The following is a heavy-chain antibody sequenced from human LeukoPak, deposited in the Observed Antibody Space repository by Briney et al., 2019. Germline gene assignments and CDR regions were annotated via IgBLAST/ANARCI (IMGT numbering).Heavy chain of an antibody. V-gene: IGHV1-18*01. J-gene: IGHJ5*02. CDR2: ISGYDGNT. D-gene: IGHD2-2*01. CDR3: AIDCSTSCYWFDP. Sequence: ASVKVSCKASGYTFTTYGISWVRQAPGQGLEWMGWISGYDGNTKYAQKLQGRVTMTTDTSTSTAYMELRSLRSDDTAVYYCAIDCSTSCYWFDPWGQGTLVTVAS. CDR1: GYTFTTYG.